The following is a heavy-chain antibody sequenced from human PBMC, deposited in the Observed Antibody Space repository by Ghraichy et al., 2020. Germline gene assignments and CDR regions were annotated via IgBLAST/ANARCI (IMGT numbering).Heavy chain of an antibody. CDR3: AKDRDYYDSSGYYFNAFDI. V-gene: IGHV3-23*01. CDR2: IRGSGSST. J-gene: IGHJ3*02. Sequence: GGSLRLSCAASAFTVSSYAMTWVRQAPGKGLEWVSTIRGSGSSTYYTDSVKGRFTISRDNSKNTLYLQMNSLRAEDTAVYYCAKDRDYYDSSGYYFNAFDIWGQGTLVTVSS. D-gene: IGHD3-22*01. CDR1: AFTVSSYA.